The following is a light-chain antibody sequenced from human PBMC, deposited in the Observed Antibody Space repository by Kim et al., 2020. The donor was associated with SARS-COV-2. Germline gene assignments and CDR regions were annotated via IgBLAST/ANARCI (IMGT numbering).Light chain of an antibody. Sequence: ASKGDRVTITCRASQGISSYLAWYQQKPGKAPKLLIYAASTLQSGVPSRFSGSGSGTDFTLTISCLQSEDFATYYCQQYYSYPGTFGPGTKVDIK. J-gene: IGKJ3*01. CDR1: QGISSY. CDR2: AAS. V-gene: IGKV1-8*01. CDR3: QQYYSYPGT.